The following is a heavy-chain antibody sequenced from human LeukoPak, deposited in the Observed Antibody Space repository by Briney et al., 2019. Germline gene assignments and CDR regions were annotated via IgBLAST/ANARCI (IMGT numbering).Heavy chain of an antibody. J-gene: IGHJ5*02. CDR1: GFTFSDYA. D-gene: IGHD2-2*01. CDR3: ASNVVVTGTGWFDP. Sequence: PGGSLRLSCAASGFTFSDYAMSWVRQAPGKGLEWIGEINHSGSTNYNPSLKSRVTISVDTSKNQFSLKLSSVTAADTAVYYCASNVVVTGTGWFDPWGQGTLVTVSS. V-gene: IGHV4-34*01. CDR2: INHSGST.